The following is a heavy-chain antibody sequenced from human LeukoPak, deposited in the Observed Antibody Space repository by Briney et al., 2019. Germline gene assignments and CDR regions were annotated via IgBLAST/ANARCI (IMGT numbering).Heavy chain of an antibody. D-gene: IGHD3-3*01. CDR3: ASGITIFGVVRGPAY. CDR2: IYHSGST. Sequence: SETLSLTCAVSGYSISSGYYWGWIRQPPGKGLEWIGSIYHSGSTYYNPSLKSRVTISVDTSKNQFSLKLSSVTAADTAVYYCASGITIFGVVRGPAYWGQGTLVTVSS. CDR1: GYSISSGYY. V-gene: IGHV4-38-2*01. J-gene: IGHJ4*02.